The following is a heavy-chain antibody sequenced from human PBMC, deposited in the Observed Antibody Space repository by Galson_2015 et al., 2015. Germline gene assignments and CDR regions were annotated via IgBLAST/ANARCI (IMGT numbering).Heavy chain of an antibody. CDR2: INGGGGST. CDR3: AKGSAATIIPYHFED. V-gene: IGHV3-23*01. CDR1: GFTFSNYA. D-gene: IGHD3-3*02. J-gene: IGHJ4*02. Sequence: SLRLSCAPPGFTFSNYAMTWVRQAPGKGLEWVSGINGGGGSTYSADSVQGRFTISRDNSKKTLYLHMYSLRVEDTAVYYCAKGSAATIIPYHFEDWGQGT.